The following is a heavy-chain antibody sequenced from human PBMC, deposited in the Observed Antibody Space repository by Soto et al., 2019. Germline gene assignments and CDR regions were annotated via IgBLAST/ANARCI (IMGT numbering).Heavy chain of an antibody. CDR2: IRGSGDNT. D-gene: IGHD5-12*01. CDR3: AKGYYGGYDLAYFDY. V-gene: IGHV3-23*01. J-gene: IGHJ4*02. Sequence: GGSLRLSYAASGFSFDDYAMTWVRQATGKGLEWVSAIRGSGDNTYYADSVKGRFTISRDNSRNTLYLQLKTLRAEDTALYYCAKGYYGGYDLAYFDYWGQGTLVTVSS. CDR1: GFSFDDYA.